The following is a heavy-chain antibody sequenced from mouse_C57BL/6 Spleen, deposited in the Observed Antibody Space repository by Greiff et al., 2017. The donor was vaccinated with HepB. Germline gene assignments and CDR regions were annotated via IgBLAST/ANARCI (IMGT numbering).Heavy chain of an antibody. CDR2: IRLKSDNYAT. CDR1: GFTFSNYW. J-gene: IGHJ3*01. D-gene: IGHD5-1-1*01. Sequence: EVQLVESGGGLVQPGGSMKLSCVASGFTFSNYWMNWVRQSPEKGLEWVAQIRLKSDNYATHYAESVKGRFTISRDDSKSSVYLQMNNLRAEDTGIYYCTAHTPFAYWGQGTLVTVSA. V-gene: IGHV6-3*01. CDR3: TAHTPFAY.